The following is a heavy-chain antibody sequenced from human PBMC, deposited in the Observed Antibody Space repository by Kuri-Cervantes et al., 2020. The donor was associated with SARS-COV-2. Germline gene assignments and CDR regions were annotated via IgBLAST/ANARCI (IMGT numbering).Heavy chain of an antibody. V-gene: IGHV3-30*02. CDR3: VGDGDYVYGMDV. CDR1: GFTFSSYG. CDR2: IRYDGSNK. Sequence: GGSLRLSCAASGFTFSSYGMHWVRQAPGKGLEWVAFIRYDGSNKYYADSVKGRFTISRDNSKNTLYLQMNSLRAEDTAVYYCVGDGDYVYGMDVWGQGTTVTVSS. D-gene: IGHD4-17*01. J-gene: IGHJ6*02.